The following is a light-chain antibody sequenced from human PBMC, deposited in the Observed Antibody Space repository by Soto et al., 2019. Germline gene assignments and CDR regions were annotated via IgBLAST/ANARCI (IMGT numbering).Light chain of an antibody. Sequence: QALLTQPRSVCVAPWQRVTISCAGSSSNIGASYDVHWYQQLPCTAPKVVIYGSGNRPSGVPDRFSGSKSGTSASLAIAGLQAEDEADDYCQSYDSSLSGYVFGTGTKVTVL. CDR2: GSG. CDR3: QSYDSSLSGYV. V-gene: IGLV1-40*01. CDR1: SSNIGASYD. J-gene: IGLJ1*01.